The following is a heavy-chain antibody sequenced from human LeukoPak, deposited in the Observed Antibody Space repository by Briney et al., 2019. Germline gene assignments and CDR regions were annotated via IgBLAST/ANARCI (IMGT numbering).Heavy chain of an antibody. V-gene: IGHV3-48*03. Sequence: GGSLRLSCAVSGLPFSHYDMNWVRQAPGKGLEWVSSISSGGYTIKYHDSVRGRFIISRDNANNSLYLQMNSLRVEDTAVYYCVAVADYYYMDVWGKGTPVTISS. CDR3: VAVADYYYMDV. D-gene: IGHD6-19*01. CDR1: GLPFSHYD. J-gene: IGHJ6*03. CDR2: ISSGGYTI.